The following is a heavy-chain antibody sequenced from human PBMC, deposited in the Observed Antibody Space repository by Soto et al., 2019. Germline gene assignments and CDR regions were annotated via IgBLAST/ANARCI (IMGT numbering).Heavy chain of an antibody. CDR2: IFHSGST. Sequence: PSETLSLTCVVSGGSISDSDWWSWVRQPPGKGLEWIGEIFHSGSTNYNPSLKSRVTMSVDKSKNQFSLKLNSVTAADTAVYFCARDATFDSGVYYYVSWFDLWGQGTPVTVSS. D-gene: IGHD3-22*01. CDR3: ARDATFDSGVYYYVSWFDL. J-gene: IGHJ5*02. V-gene: IGHV4-4*02. CDR1: GGSISDSDW.